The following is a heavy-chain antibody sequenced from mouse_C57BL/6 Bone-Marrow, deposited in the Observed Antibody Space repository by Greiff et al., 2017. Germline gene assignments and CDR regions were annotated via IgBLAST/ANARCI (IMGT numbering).Heavy chain of an antibody. D-gene: IGHD1-1*01. CDR2: IDPSDSYT. J-gene: IGHJ1*03. CDR1: GYTFTSYW. V-gene: IGHV1-50*01. Sequence: QVQLQQPGAELVKPGASVKLSCKASGYTFTSYWMQWVKQRPGQGLEWIGEIDPSDSYTNYNPKFKGKATLTVDTSSSTAYMQLSRLTSEDAAVYYYARLYYGTNYTYWYFDVWGTGTTVTVSS. CDR3: ARLYYGTNYTYWYFDV.